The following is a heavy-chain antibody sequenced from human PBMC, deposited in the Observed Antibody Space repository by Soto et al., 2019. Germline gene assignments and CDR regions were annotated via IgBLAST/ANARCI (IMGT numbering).Heavy chain of an antibody. V-gene: IGHV1-2*02. CDR1: GYRFTGYG. CDR2: INPKRGAT. CDR3: VFDCTKSNNGGDDHVQYGWGG. D-gene: IGHD2-21*02. Sequence: QVQLVQSGAEVKKPGASLKVSCKASGYRFTGYGLHWVRQAPGQGLQWMGWINPKRGATDYAQKFQGRVTMTREKPNNPATLELGGRGSHDTAYHTAVFDCTKSNNGGDDHVQYGWGGWGQGTAVSVSS. J-gene: IGHJ6*02.